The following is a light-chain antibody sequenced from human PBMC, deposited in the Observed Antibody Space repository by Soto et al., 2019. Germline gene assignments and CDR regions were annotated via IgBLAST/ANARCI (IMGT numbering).Light chain of an antibody. Sequence: SYELTQSPSVSVAPGQTARISCGGNNIGSKRVHWYQQKPGQAPVLVVCDDSDRPSGIPDRFSGSNSGNTATLTISRVEAGDEADYYCQVWDSSSDQWVFGGGTKVTVL. CDR1: NIGSKR. V-gene: IGLV3-21*02. CDR2: DDS. CDR3: QVWDSSSDQWV. J-gene: IGLJ3*02.